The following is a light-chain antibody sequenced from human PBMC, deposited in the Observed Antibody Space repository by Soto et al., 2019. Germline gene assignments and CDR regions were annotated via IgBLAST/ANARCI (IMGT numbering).Light chain of an antibody. J-gene: IGLJ2*01. Sequence: QSALTQPPSASGSPGQSVTISCTGTTSDVGGYNYVSWYQQHPGKAPKLMIYEVNKRPSGVPDRFSGSKSGTTASLTVSGLQAEDEADYYCSSYGGSNNYVVLGGGTKLTVL. CDR2: EVN. V-gene: IGLV2-8*01. CDR1: TSDVGGYNY. CDR3: SSYGGSNNYVV.